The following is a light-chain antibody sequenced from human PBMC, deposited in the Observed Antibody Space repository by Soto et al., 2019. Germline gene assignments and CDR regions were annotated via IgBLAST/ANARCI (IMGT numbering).Light chain of an antibody. CDR3: CALTTSHTYV. V-gene: IGLV2-14*03. Sequence: QSALTQPASVSGSPGQSITISCTGTSSDIGHYDYVSWYQQHPGKAPKLMIYHVTYRPSGVSNRYSGSKSGNSASLTISGLQADDESDYYCCALTTSHTYVFGSGTKLTVL. J-gene: IGLJ1*01. CDR2: HVT. CDR1: SSDIGHYDY.